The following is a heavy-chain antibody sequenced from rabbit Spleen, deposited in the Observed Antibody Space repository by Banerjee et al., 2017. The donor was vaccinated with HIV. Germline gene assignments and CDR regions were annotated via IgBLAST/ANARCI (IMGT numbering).Heavy chain of an antibody. CDR3: AREVYDTVSGIGLGAFNW. V-gene: IGHV1S45*01. Sequence: QEQLEESGGGLVKPGGTLTLTRKASGIDFSSNAMCWVRQAPGKGPEWIASIYGDGGTTYYASWAKGRFTISKTSSTTATLQMTSLTAADTATYFCAREVYDTVSGIGLGAFNWWGPGTLVTVS. J-gene: IGHJ4*01. CDR2: IYGDGGTT. CDR1: GIDFSSNA. D-gene: IGHD6-1*01.